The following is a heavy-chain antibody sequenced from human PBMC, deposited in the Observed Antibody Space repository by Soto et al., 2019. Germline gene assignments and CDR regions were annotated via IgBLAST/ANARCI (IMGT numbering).Heavy chain of an antibody. CDR2: IYYSGST. CDR1: GGSISSGGYY. Sequence: SETLSLTCTVSGGSISSGGYYWSWIRQHPGKGLEWIGYIYYSGSTYYNPSLKSRVTISVDTSKNQFSLKLSSVTAADTAVYYCAREREDGYDAFDIWGQGTMVTVSS. D-gene: IGHD2-2*03. V-gene: IGHV4-31*03. CDR3: AREREDGYDAFDI. J-gene: IGHJ3*02.